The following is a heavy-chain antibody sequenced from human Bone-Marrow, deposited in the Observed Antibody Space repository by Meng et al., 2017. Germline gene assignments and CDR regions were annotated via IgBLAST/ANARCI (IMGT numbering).Heavy chain of an antibody. V-gene: IGHV3-74*01. J-gene: IGHJ6*02. CDR2: INSDGSST. CDR3: ARDYMTTDYYYYGMDV. Sequence: GGSLRLSCAASGFTFSSYWMHWVRQAPGKGLVWVSRINSDGSSTSYADSVKGRFTISRDNAKNKLYLQMNSLRAEDTAVYYCARDYMTTDYYYYGMDVWGQGTMVTVSS. D-gene: IGHD4-11*01. CDR1: GFTFSSYW.